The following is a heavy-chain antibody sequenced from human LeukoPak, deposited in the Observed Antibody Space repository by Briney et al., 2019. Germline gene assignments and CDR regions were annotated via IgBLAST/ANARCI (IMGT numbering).Heavy chain of an antibody. CDR3: ALPVVLGAYLWGAYYFDS. Sequence: PGGSLRLSCAASGFTFSSYDMHCVRQATGKGLEWVSAIGTAGDTYYPGSVKGRFTISRENAKNSLYLQMNSLRVEDTAVYYCALPVVLGAYLWGAYYFDSWGQGTLVTVSS. D-gene: IGHD3-16*01. CDR1: GFTFSSYD. V-gene: IGHV3-13*04. J-gene: IGHJ4*02. CDR2: IGTAGDT.